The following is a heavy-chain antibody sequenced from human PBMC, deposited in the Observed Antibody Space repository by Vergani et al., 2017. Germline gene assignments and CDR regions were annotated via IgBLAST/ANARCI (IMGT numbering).Heavy chain of an antibody. J-gene: IGHJ6*02. Sequence: QVQLVQSGAEVKKPGASVKVSCKASGYTFSSYDINWVRQATGQGLEWMGGMNPNSGNTGYAQTFQGRVTITRNTSKSTAYMELSSLRSEDTAVYYCARGGSISSWYVDSSYYYYGKDGWGQGTMVTVSS. CDR2: MNPNSGNT. CDR1: GYTFSSYD. V-gene: IGHV1-8*03. D-gene: IGHD6-13*01. CDR3: ARGGSISSWYVDSSYYYYGKDG.